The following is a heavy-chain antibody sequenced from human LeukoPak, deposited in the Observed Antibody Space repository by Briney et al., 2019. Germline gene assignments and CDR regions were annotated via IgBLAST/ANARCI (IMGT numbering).Heavy chain of an antibody. Sequence: GGSLRLSCEASGFTFSNYGMHWVRQAPGKGLEWVAVLRHNGGREYYVDSVRGRFTISIDNSKNTLYLGMNSLRVEDTAVYYCAKADIVAVRSALEYWGQGTLVSVSS. V-gene: IGHV3-30*02. CDR2: LRHNGGRE. CDR3: AKADIVAVRSALEY. D-gene: IGHD2-21*01. CDR1: GFTFSNYG. J-gene: IGHJ4*02.